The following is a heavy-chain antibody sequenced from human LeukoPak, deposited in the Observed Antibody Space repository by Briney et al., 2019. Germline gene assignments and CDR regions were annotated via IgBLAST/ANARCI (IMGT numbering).Heavy chain of an antibody. CDR1: GGSFSGYY. V-gene: IGHV4-34*01. CDR2: INHSGST. J-gene: IGHJ4*02. CDR3: ARGGYVYYFDY. Sequence: KTSETLSLTCAVYGGSFSGYYWSWIRQPPGKGLEWIGEINHSGSTNYNPSLKSRVTISVDTSKNQFSLKLSSVTAANTAVYYCARGGYVYYFDYWGQGTLVTVSS. D-gene: IGHD3-16*01.